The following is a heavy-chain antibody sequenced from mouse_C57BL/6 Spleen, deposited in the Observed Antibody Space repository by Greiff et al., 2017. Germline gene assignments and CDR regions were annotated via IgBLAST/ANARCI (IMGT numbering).Heavy chain of an antibody. J-gene: IGHJ4*01. D-gene: IGHD2-2*01. Sequence: EVQLQQSGPELVKPGASVKISCKASGYTFTDYYMNWVKQSHGKSLEWIGDINPNNGGTSYNQKFKGKATLTVDKSSSTAYMELRSLTSEDSAVYYCARVWLRSMDYWGQGTSVTVSS. CDR2: INPNNGGT. CDR3: ARVWLRSMDY. V-gene: IGHV1-26*01. CDR1: GYTFTDYY.